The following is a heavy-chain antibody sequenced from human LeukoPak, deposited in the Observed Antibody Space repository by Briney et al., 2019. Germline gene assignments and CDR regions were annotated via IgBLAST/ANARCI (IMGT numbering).Heavy chain of an antibody. D-gene: IGHD1-26*01. J-gene: IGHJ4*02. CDR2: ISGSGGNS. CDR3: AKGVGLFDY. V-gene: IGHV3-23*01. Sequence: GGSLRLSCAASGFTFSSYAVSWVRQVPGKGVEWVSVISGSGGNSYYADSVKGRFTISRDNSKNTLYLQMNSLRAEDTALYYCAKGVGLFDYWGQGTLVTVSS. CDR1: GFTFSSYA.